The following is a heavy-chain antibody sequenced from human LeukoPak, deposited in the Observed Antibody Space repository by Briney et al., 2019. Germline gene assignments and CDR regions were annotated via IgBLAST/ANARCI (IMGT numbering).Heavy chain of an antibody. V-gene: IGHV4-34*01. CDR3: ARGRNDFWSAYSDDAFDI. Sequence: PSETLSLTCAVYGGSFSGYYWSWIRQPPGKGLEWIGEINHSGSTNYNPSLKSRVTISVDTSKNQFSLKLSSVTAADTAVYYCARGRNDFWSAYSDDAFDIWGQGTMVIVSS. J-gene: IGHJ3*02. CDR2: INHSGST. CDR1: GGSFSGYY. D-gene: IGHD3-3*01.